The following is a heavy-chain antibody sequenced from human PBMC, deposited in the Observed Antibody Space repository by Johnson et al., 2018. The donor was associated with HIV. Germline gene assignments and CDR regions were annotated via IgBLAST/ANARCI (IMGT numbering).Heavy chain of an antibody. CDR2: IKTDGSDT. D-gene: IGHD1-26*01. CDR1: GFIFSNYW. CDR3: ARGEPWDRRHYAFDI. J-gene: IGHJ3*02. V-gene: IGHV3-74*02. Sequence: MQLVESGGDSVQPGGSLRLSCAASGFIFSNYWMHWVRQAPGKGLIWVACIKTDGSDTNYADSVKGRFTISRDNAKNTVYLQMDSLRDEDMAVYYCARGEPWDRRHYAFDIWGQGTVVTVSS.